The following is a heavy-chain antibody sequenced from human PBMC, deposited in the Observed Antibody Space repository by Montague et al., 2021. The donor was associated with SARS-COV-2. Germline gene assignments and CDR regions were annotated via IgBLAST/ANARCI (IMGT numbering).Heavy chain of an antibody. J-gene: IGHJ6*02. CDR1: GFSFDDCA. V-gene: IGHV3-9*01. D-gene: IGHD3-10*01. CDR3: AKWTTITFGSGSHPYGMDV. CDR2: ICWNSGSV. Sequence: SLRFSCAASGFSFDDCAMHWVRQAPGKGLEWVSGICWNSGSVGYADSVKGRFTISRDNAKNSLYLQMSSLRAEDTALYYCAKWTTITFGSGSHPYGMDVWGQGTTVTVSS.